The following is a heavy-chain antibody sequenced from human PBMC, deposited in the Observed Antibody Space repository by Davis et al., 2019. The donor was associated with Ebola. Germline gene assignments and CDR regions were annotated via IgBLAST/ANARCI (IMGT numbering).Heavy chain of an antibody. J-gene: IGHJ4*02. CDR1: GGTFSSYA. V-gene: IGHV1-69*10. Sequence: SVKVSCKASGGTFSSYAISWVRQAPGQGLEWMGGIIPILGIANYAQKFQGRVTITADKSTSTAYMELSSLRSEDTAVYYCAGSTYYYDSSGYYAPLGYWGQGTLVTASS. D-gene: IGHD3-22*01. CDR3: AGSTYYYDSSGYYAPLGY. CDR2: IIPILGIA.